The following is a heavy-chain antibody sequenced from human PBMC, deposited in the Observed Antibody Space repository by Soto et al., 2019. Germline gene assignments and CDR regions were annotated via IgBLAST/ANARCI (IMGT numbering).Heavy chain of an antibody. D-gene: IGHD1-26*01. CDR2: IWYDGSNK. CDR3: ARDTPVGTRMDV. CDR1: GFTFSSYG. J-gene: IGHJ6*02. Sequence: QVQLVESGGGVVQPGRSLRLSCAASGFTFSSYGMHWVRQAPGKGLEWVAVIWYDGSNKYYADSVKGRFTISRDNSKNTLYLQMNSLRAEDTAVYYCARDTPVGTRMDVWGQGTTVTVSS. V-gene: IGHV3-33*01.